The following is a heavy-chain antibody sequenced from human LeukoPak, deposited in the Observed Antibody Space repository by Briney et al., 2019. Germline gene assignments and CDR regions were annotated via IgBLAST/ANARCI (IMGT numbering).Heavy chain of an antibody. Sequence: ASVKASCKASGYTFTGYYMHWVRQAPGQGLEWMGWINPNSGGTNYAQKFQGRVTMTRDTSISTAYMELSRLRSDDTAVYYCARDDSSGYYPTAYDYWGQGTLVTVSS. D-gene: IGHD3-22*01. J-gene: IGHJ4*02. CDR2: INPNSGGT. CDR3: ARDDSSGYYPTAYDY. V-gene: IGHV1-2*02. CDR1: GYTFTGYY.